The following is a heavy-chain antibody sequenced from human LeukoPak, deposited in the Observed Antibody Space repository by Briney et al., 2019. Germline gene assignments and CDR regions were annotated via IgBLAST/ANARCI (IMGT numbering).Heavy chain of an antibody. CDR1: GGSISSGDCY. CDR3: ARVSVVKGELASYGMDV. D-gene: IGHD2-2*01. CDR2: IYYSGST. J-gene: IGHJ6*02. Sequence: SETLSLTCTVSGGSISSGDCYWSWIRQPPGKGLEWIGYIYYSGSTYYNPSLKSRVTISVDTSKNQFSLKLSSVTAADTAVYYCARVSVVKGELASYGMDVWGQGTTVTVSS. V-gene: IGHV4-30-4*01.